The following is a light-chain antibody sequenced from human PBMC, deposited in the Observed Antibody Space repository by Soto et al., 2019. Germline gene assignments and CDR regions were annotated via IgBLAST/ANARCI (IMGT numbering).Light chain of an antibody. CDR3: QQSYSTPRT. J-gene: IGKJ1*01. CDR2: AAS. V-gene: IGKV1-39*01. CDR1: QSISSY. Sequence: DIQMTQSPSSLSASVGDRFTITCRASQSISSYLNWYQQKPGKXPKXXIYAASSLQSGVPSRFSGSGSGTDFTITISSLQPEDFETYDCQQSYSTPRTFGQGTKVDIK.